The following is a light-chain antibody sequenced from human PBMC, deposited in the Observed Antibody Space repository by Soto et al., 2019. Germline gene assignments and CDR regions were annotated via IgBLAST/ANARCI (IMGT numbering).Light chain of an antibody. V-gene: IGKV3-20*01. J-gene: IGKJ1*01. Sequence: EIVLTQSPGTLSLSPGERATLSCRASQSVSYLGWYQQKPGQAPRLLIYGASSRAPGIPDRFSGSGSGTDFTLTISRLEPEDFAVYYCQQYDSSPSLTFGQGTKVEIK. CDR1: QSVSY. CDR2: GAS. CDR3: QQYDSSPSLT.